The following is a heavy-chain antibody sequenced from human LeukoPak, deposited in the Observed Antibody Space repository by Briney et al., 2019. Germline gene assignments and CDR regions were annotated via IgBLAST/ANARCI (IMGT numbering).Heavy chain of an antibody. D-gene: IGHD6-19*01. J-gene: IGHJ4*02. CDR1: GFTFSHYS. CDR2: VSSGGSYI. V-gene: IGHV3-21*01. CDR3: AREGSSDCHFDY. Sequence: GGSLRLSCAASGFTFSHYSMNWVRQAPGKGLEWVSSVSSGGSYIHYADSVKGRFTISRDNAKNSVYLQMNSLRAEDTAVYFCAREGSSDCHFDYWGQGTLVTVSS.